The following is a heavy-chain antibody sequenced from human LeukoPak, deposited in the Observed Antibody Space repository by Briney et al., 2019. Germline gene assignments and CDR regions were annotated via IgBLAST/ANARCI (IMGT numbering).Heavy chain of an antibody. CDR2: ISSSSSYI. CDR1: GFTFSSYS. J-gene: IGHJ4*02. CDR3: ARDPDDYGEVADY. Sequence: PGGSLRLSCAASGFTFSSYSMNWVRQAPGKGLEWVSSISSSSSYIYYADSVKGRFTISRDNAKNSLYLQMNSLRAEDTAVYYCARDPDDYGEVADYWGQGTLVTVSS. V-gene: IGHV3-21*01. D-gene: IGHD4-17*01.